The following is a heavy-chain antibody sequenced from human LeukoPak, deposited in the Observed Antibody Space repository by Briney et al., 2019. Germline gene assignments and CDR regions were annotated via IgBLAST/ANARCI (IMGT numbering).Heavy chain of an antibody. Sequence: GASVKLSCKASGGTFSSYAISWVRQAPGQGLEWMGGIIPIFGTANYAQKFQGRVTITADESTSTAYMELSSLRSEDTAVYYCARESITMVRGVIITGYYYYYMDVWGKGTTVTVSS. CDR1: GGTFSSYA. D-gene: IGHD3-10*01. J-gene: IGHJ6*03. V-gene: IGHV1-69*13. CDR2: IIPIFGTA. CDR3: ARESITMVRGVIITGYYYYYMDV.